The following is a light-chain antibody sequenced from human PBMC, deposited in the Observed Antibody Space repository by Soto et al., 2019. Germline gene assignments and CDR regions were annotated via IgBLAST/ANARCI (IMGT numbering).Light chain of an antibody. J-gene: IGKJ5*01. CDR1: QSVSSY. V-gene: IGKV3-11*01. Sequence: EIVLTQSPATLSLSPGERATLSCRASQSVSSYLAWYQQKTGQAPRILIYYASNSSTAITARCSGSGSCTDFTLTISSIEHEDFAVYYCQQRSNWPPLTFGRGTRLEIK. CDR3: QQRSNWPPLT. CDR2: YAS.